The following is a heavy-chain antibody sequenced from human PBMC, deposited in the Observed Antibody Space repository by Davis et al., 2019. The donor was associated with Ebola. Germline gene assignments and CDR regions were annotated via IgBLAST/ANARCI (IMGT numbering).Heavy chain of an antibody. J-gene: IGHJ4*02. V-gene: IGHV2-70*11. CDR3: ARYSSGWYGFDY. D-gene: IGHD6-19*01. Sequence: SGPTLVKPTQTLTLTCTFSGFSLSTSGMCVSWIRQPPGKALEWLARIDWDDDKYYNRSLKTRLTISKDTSKNQVVLRMTNMDPVDTATYHCARYSSGWYGFDYWGQGTLVTVSS. CDR2: IDWDDDK. CDR1: GFSLSTSGMC.